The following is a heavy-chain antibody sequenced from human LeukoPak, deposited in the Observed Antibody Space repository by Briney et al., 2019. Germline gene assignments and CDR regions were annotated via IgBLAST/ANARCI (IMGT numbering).Heavy chain of an antibody. Sequence: ASVKVSCKASGYTFTTYYMHWVRQAPGQGLEWMGIINPSSGNTVYAQKFQGRVTMTRDTSTTTVYMELSSLRSEDTAVYYCARGRQANTWPPQVDYRGQGTLVTVSS. CDR1: GYTFTTYY. CDR2: INPSSGNT. CDR3: ARGRQANTWPPQVDY. V-gene: IGHV1-46*01. J-gene: IGHJ4*02.